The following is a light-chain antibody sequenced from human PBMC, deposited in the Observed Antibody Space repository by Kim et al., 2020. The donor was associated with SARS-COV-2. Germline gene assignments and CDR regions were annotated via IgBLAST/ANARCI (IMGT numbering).Light chain of an antibody. Sequence: APVGARVTITCRASHGITSFLAWYHHTPGRAPRLLFYAASTLESGVPSRFCGSGSGPDFTLTISSLQPEDFATYYCQHLNSFPLTFGGGTKVDIK. CDR3: QHLNSFPLT. CDR2: AAS. CDR1: HGITSF. V-gene: IGKV1-9*01. J-gene: IGKJ4*01.